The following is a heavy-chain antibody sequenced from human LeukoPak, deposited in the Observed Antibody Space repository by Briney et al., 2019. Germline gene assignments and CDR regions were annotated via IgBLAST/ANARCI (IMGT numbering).Heavy chain of an antibody. V-gene: IGHV4-38-2*01. CDR2: IYYSGST. Sequence: GSLRLSCAASGFTFSDYYMSWIRQPPGKGLEWIGSIYYSGSTYYNPSLKSRVTISVDTSKNQFSLKLSSVTAADTAVYYCARAQSAHYDYWGQGTLVTVSS. D-gene: IGHD6-19*01. CDR3: ARAQSAHYDY. CDR1: GFTFSDYY. J-gene: IGHJ4*02.